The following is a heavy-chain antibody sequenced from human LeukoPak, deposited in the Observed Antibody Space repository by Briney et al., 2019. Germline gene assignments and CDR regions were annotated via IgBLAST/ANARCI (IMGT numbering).Heavy chain of an antibody. CDR1: GFIFSSYA. CDR3: AKGHYYGSGSLDY. CDR2: ISYDGNNK. D-gene: IGHD3-10*01. V-gene: IGHV3-30-3*01. Sequence: GGSLRLSCAASGFIFSSYAMHWVRQAPGKGLEWVAVISYDGNNKYYADSVKGRFTISRDNFKNTLYLQMNSLRAEDTAVYYCAKGHYYGSGSLDYWGQGTLVTVSS. J-gene: IGHJ4*02.